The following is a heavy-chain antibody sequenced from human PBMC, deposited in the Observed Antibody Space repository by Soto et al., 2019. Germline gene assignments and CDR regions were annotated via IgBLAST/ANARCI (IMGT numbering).Heavy chain of an antibody. V-gene: IGHV1-3*01. J-gene: IGHJ6*02. CDR2: INAGNGNT. D-gene: IGHD3-3*01. Sequence: ASVKVSCKASGYTFTSYAMHWVRQAPGQRLEWMGWINAGNGNTKYSQKFQGRVTITRDTSASTAYMELSSLRSGDTAVYYCARTAENGNEWSIAYYYYGMDVWGQGTTVTVSS. CDR3: ARTAENGNEWSIAYYYYGMDV. CDR1: GYTFTSYA.